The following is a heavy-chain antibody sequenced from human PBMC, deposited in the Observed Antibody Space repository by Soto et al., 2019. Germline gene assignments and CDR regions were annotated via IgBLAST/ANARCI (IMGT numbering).Heavy chain of an antibody. Sequence: EVQLLESGGGLVQPGGPLRLSCAASGFTFSSYAMRWVRQAPGKGLEWVSAISGSGGSTYYADSVKGRFTISRDNSKNTLHLQMISLRAEDTAVYYCARRGPGTYFDYRGQGPLVTVSS. D-gene: IGHD6-13*01. J-gene: IGHJ4*02. CDR3: ARRGPGTYFDY. CDR1: GFTFSSYA. V-gene: IGHV3-23*01. CDR2: ISGSGGST.